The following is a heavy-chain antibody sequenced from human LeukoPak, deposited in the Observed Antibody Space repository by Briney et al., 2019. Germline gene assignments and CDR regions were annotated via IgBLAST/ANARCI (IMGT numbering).Heavy chain of an antibody. CDR3: ARAGGGNYYDSSGGGD. CDR1: GFTFSDYY. V-gene: IGHV3-11*05. D-gene: IGHD3-22*01. Sequence: GGSLRLSCAASGFTFSDYYMNWIRQAPGKGLEWVSHISPSTGYTNYADSVKGRFTISRDNAKNSLYLQMNSLRAEDTAVYYCARAGGGNYYDSSGGGDWGQGTLVTVSS. CDR2: ISPSTGYT. J-gene: IGHJ4*02.